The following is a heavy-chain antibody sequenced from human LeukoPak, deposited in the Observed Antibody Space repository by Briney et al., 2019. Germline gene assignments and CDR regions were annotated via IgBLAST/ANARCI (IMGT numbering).Heavy chain of an antibody. D-gene: IGHD2-21*02. CDR3: ARDHCGGDCRGYY. V-gene: IGHV3-66*01. Sequence: GGSLRPSCAASGFTVSSNYMSWVRQAPGKGLEWVSVIYSGGSTYYADSVKGRFTISRDNSKNTLYLQMNSLRAEDTAVYYCARDHCGGDCRGYYWGQGTLVTVSS. CDR2: IYSGGST. CDR1: GFTVSSNY. J-gene: IGHJ4*02.